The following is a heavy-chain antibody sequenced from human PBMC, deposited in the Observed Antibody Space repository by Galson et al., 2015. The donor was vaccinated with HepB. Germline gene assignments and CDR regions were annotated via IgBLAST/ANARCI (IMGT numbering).Heavy chain of an antibody. CDR2: IYYSGST. CDR3: ARVGITSTYFDY. J-gene: IGHJ4*02. D-gene: IGHD3-3*01. CDR1: GGSISSGGYS. V-gene: IGHV4-30-4*07. Sequence: QVQLQESGPGLVKPSETLSLTCAVSGGSISSGGYSWSWIRQPPGKGLGWIGYIYYSGSTYYNPSLKSRVTISVDTSKNQFSLKLGSVTAADTAVYYCARVGITSTYFDYWGQGTLVTVSS.